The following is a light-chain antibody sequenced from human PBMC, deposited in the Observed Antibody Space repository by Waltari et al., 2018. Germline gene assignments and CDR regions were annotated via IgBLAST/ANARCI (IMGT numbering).Light chain of an antibody. Sequence: QSALTQPASASGSPGQSITLSRTGSSSDVGGYHYVSWYQQYPGKAPQLMIYEVSYRPSGISNRFSGSKSGNTATLTISGLQAEDEADYYCSSYTSTKTGVFGTGTKVTVL. J-gene: IGLJ1*01. CDR2: EVS. V-gene: IGLV2-14*01. CDR3: SSYTSTKTGV. CDR1: SSDVGGYHY.